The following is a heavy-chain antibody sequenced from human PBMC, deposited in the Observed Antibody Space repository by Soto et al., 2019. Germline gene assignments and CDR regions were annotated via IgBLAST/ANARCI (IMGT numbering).Heavy chain of an antibody. J-gene: IGHJ5*02. V-gene: IGHV3-23*01. CDR3: GKERYNDTPGWFDH. Sequence: EAQLLASGGGLVQPGGSLRLSCVGSGFTFRDHAMRWVRQAPGRGLEWVSAISANGGSIQHADSVKGRFSVSRDNAKNTVYLKLDNMRTAQSAVSYCGKERYNDTPGWFDHWDQGSRVTVSS. CDR1: GFTFRDHA. D-gene: IGHD1-1*01. CDR2: ISANGGSI.